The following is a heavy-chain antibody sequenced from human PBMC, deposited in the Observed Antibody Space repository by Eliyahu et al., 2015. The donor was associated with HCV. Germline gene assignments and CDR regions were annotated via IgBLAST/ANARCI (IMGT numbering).Heavy chain of an antibody. Sequence: EVQLVQSGAEVKKPGESLKISCKGSGYSFTSYWIGWVRQMPGKGLEWMGIIYPGDSDTRYSPSFQGQVTISADKSISTAYLQWSSLKASDTAMYYCARQKDYGDYRYYYYYGMDVWGQGTTVTVSS. CDR1: GYSFTSYW. CDR3: ARQKDYGDYRYYYYYGMDV. V-gene: IGHV5-51*01. CDR2: IYPGDSDT. D-gene: IGHD4-17*01. J-gene: IGHJ6*02.